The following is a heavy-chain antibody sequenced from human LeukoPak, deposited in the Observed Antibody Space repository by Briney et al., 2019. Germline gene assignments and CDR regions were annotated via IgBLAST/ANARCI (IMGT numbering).Heavy chain of an antibody. CDR2: IYYSGST. V-gene: IGHV4-31*03. J-gene: IGHJ6*02. D-gene: IGHD5-24*01. Sequence: SETLSLTCTVSGGSISSGGYYWSWIRQHPGKGLEWIGYIYYSGSTYYNPSLKSRVTISVDTSKNQFSLKLSSVTAAGTAVYYCARVDRLHSYGMDVWGQGTTVTVSS. CDR3: ARVDRLHSYGMDV. CDR1: GGSISSGGYY.